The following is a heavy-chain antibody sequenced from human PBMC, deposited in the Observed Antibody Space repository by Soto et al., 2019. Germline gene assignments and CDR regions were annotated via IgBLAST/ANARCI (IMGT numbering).Heavy chain of an antibody. V-gene: IGHV1-3*01. CDR3: ARDHTEYCSGGSCYWFDP. D-gene: IGHD2-15*01. CDR1: GYSFASYA. J-gene: IGHJ5*02. Sequence: ASVKVSCKASGYSFASYARHWMRQAPGQRLEWMGWINAGNGNTKVPQKFQGRVTFTRDTSASTVYMEVSSLRSEDTAVYYCARDHTEYCSGGSCYWFDPWGQGTLVTVSS. CDR2: INAGNGNT.